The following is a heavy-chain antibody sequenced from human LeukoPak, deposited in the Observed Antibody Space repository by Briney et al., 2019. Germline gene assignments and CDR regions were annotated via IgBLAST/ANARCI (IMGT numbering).Heavy chain of an antibody. V-gene: IGHV1-69*06. Sequence: ASVKVSCKASGGTFSSYAISWVRQAPGQELEWMGGIIPIFGTANYAQKFQGRVTITADKSTSTAYMELSSLRSEDTAVYYCARENRSGWLDGMDVWGKGTTVTVSS. J-gene: IGHJ6*04. CDR2: IIPIFGTA. CDR3: ARENRSGWLDGMDV. D-gene: IGHD6-19*01. CDR1: GGTFSSYA.